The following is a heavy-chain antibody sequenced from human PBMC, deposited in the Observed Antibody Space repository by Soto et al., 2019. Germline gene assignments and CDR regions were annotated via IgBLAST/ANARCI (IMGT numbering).Heavy chain of an antibody. CDR1: GFTFSSYA. Sequence: GGSLRLSCAASGFTFSSYAMHWVRQAPGKGLEWVAVISYDGSNKYYADSVKGRFTISRDNSKNTLYLQMNSLRAEDTAVYYCARGMRKQVRPTYYYYYYCMDVWGKGTTVTVSS. D-gene: IGHD2-2*01. CDR2: ISYDGSNK. J-gene: IGHJ6*03. CDR3: ARGMRKQVRPTYYYYYYCMDV. V-gene: IGHV3-30*04.